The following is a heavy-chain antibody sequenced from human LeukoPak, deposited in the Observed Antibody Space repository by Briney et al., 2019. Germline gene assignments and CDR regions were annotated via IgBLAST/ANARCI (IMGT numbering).Heavy chain of an antibody. CDR3: ARGLVGTTGEQNWFDP. CDR2: IHASGST. CDR1: ACSISTYY. Sequence: SETLSLTCTGSACSISTYYWSWIRQPAGKGLEWVGRIHASGSTNYNPSLKSRVTISVDKSNNQFSLKMRSVTAADTAVYYCARGLVGTTGEQNWFDPWGQGTLVTVSS. J-gene: IGHJ5*02. V-gene: IGHV4-4*07. D-gene: IGHD1-26*01.